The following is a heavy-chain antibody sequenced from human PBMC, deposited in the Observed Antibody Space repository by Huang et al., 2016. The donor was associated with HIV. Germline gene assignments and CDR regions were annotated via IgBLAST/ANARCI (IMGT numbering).Heavy chain of an antibody. CDR1: GFTFRSYG. Sequence: QVQLVESGGGVVQPGRSLRISCAASGFTFRSYGMHWVRQAPGKVMEWVAVISYDGKTKYYADAVKGRFSISRDKSKTTVYLQLNSLRGEDTAVYYCAKGGSAAAVLDFWGQGTLVTVSS. D-gene: IGHD6-13*01. J-gene: IGHJ4*02. V-gene: IGHV3-30*18. CDR3: AKGGSAAAVLDF. CDR2: ISYDGKTK.